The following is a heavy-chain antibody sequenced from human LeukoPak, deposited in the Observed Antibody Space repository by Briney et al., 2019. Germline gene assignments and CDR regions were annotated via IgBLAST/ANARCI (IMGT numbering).Heavy chain of an antibody. Sequence: GRSLRLSCAASGFTFSSYAMHWVRQAPGKGLEWVAFIRFDGSNVGSNVYYADSVKGRLTISRDISKNTLLLHMNSLRADDTAVYYCARTRRELYWYFDLWGRGTLVTVSS. CDR3: ARTRRELYWYFDL. J-gene: IGHJ2*01. V-gene: IGHV3-30*04. CDR2: IRFDGSNVGSNV. CDR1: GFTFSSYA. D-gene: IGHD1-26*01.